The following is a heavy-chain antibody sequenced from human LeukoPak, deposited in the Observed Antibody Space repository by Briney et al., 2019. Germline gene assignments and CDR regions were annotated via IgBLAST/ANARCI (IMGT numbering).Heavy chain of an antibody. V-gene: IGHV1-46*01. CDR2: ISPSSGST. CDR1: GYDFTSYY. J-gene: IGHJ4*02. CDR3: ARGSSTAVVILDPYYFDS. Sequence: ASVKVSCKASGYDFTSYYMHWLRQAPGQGLDWMAIISPSSGSTSFAQKFQGRLSMTRDTSTSTVYMELRSLRSEDTAVYYCARGSSTAVVILDPYYFDSWGQGTLVTVSS. D-gene: IGHD3-22*01.